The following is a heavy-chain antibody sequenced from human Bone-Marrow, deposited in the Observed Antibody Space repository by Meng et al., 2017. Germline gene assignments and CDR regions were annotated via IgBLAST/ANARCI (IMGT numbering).Heavy chain of an antibody. Sequence: SETLSLTCTVSGGSISSYYWSWIRQPAGKGLEWIGRIYTSGSTNYNPSLKSRVTMSVDTSKNQFSLKLSPVTAADTAVYYCARSLAGYSSGWYSGDDAFDIWGQGTMVTVSS. CDR2: IYTSGST. J-gene: IGHJ3*02. CDR1: GGSISSYY. CDR3: ARSLAGYSSGWYSGDDAFDI. D-gene: IGHD6-19*01. V-gene: IGHV4-4*07.